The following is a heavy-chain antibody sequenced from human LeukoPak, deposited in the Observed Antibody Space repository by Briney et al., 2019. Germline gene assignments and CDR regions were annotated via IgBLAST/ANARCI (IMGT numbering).Heavy chain of an antibody. D-gene: IGHD6-13*01. CDR1: GGSISGYY. Sequence: PSETLSLTCTVPGGSISGYYWTWIRQPPGKGLEWIGYIKYSGTTNYNPSLKSRVTISVDTSKNQFSLKLSSVTAADTAVYYCARHRGGSSWLNWFDPWGQGTLVTVSS. V-gene: IGHV4-59*08. J-gene: IGHJ5*02. CDR3: ARHRGGSSWLNWFDP. CDR2: IKYSGTT.